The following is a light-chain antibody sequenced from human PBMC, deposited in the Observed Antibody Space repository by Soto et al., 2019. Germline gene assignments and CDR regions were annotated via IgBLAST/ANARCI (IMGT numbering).Light chain of an antibody. CDR2: DVS. CDR3: CSCAVTYSLV. J-gene: IGLJ1*01. V-gene: IGLV2-11*01. CDR1: SSDIGRYYC. Sequence: QSVLTQPRSVSGSPGQSVTISCTGTSSDIGRYYCVSWYQHLPGKAPNLMIYDVSKRPSGVPDRFSGSKSGNTSSLTISGLQAGDEADYYCCSCAVTYSLVFGTGTKLTVL.